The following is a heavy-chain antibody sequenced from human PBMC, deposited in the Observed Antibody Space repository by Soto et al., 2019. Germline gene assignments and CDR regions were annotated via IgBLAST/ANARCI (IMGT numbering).Heavy chain of an antibody. CDR2: IIPIFGTA. D-gene: IGHD6-19*01. CDR1: GGTFSSYA. J-gene: IGHJ6*02. V-gene: IGHV1-69*06. Sequence: QVQLVQSGAEVKKPGSSVKVSCKASGGTFSSYAISWVRQAPGQGLEWMGGIIPIFGTATYAQKFQGRVTSTADKSTSTAYMELSSLRSEDTAVYYCARAQYSSGWYGYYYYGMDVWGRGSTVTVSS. CDR3: ARAQYSSGWYGYYYYGMDV.